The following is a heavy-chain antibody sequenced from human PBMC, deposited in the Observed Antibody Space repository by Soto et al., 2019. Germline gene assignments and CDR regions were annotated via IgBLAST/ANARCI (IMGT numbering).Heavy chain of an antibody. J-gene: IGHJ3*02. D-gene: IGHD2-15*01. V-gene: IGHV1-3*01. CDR1: GYTYTSYA. CDR2: INAGNGNT. CDR3: VIPGHCSGGSCYSDFAFDI. Sequence: ASVKVSCKASGYTYTSYAMHWVRQAPGQRLEWMGWINAGNGNTKYSQKFQGRVTITRDTSASIAYMELSSLRSEDTAVYFCVIPGHCSGGSCYSDFAFDIWGQGTMVTVSS.